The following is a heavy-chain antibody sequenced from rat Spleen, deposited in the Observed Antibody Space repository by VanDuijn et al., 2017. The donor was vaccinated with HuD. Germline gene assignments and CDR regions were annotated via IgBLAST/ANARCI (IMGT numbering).Heavy chain of an antibody. J-gene: IGHJ3*01. D-gene: IGHD3-3*01. CDR1: GFTFSSSW. V-gene: IGHV5-35*01. Sequence: EVQLVESGGGLVQPGSPLKLSCAVSGFTFSSSWWNWIRQAPGKGLEWVASITRDGSSTYYPDKVKGRFVISKDNAKDTGYLNMNNLRSEDTAMYYCTGGGHSALNWFAYWGQGTLVTVSS. CDR2: ITRDGSST. CDR3: TGGGHSALNWFAY.